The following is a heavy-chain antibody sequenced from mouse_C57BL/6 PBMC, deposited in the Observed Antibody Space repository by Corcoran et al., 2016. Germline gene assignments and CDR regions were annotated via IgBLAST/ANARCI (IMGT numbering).Heavy chain of an antibody. J-gene: IGHJ4*01. V-gene: IGHV1-55*01. CDR3: AISGDYDEVYYYAMDY. CDR1: GYTFTSYW. D-gene: IGHD2-4*01. CDR2: IYPGSGST. Sequence: QVQLQQPGAELVKPGASVKMSCKASGYTFTSYWITWVKQRPGQGLEWIGDIYPGSGSTNYNEKFKSKATLTVDTSSSTAYMQLSSLTSEDSAVYYCAISGDYDEVYYYAMDYWGQGTSVTVSS.